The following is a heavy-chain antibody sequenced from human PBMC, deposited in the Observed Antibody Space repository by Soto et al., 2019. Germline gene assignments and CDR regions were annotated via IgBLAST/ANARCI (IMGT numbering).Heavy chain of an antibody. J-gene: IGHJ4*02. CDR2: IQHSGST. V-gene: IGHV4-4*02. CDR3: ARNPSSHWYVFAY. CDR1: GDSISRNHW. D-gene: IGHD6-13*01. Sequence: QVQLQEAGPGLVRPSGTLSLTCVVSGDSISRNHWWSWVRQPPGKGLEWIGDIQHSGSTNYNPSLKSRLTISLDKSKNQFSLKLNSVTAADTAVYYCARNPSSHWYVFAYWGQGTLVTVSS.